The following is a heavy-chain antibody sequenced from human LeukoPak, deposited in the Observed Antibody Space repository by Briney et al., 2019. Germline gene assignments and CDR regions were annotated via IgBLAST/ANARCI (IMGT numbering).Heavy chain of an antibody. CDR3: ARVAAAGTLPLGP. Sequence: SETLSLTCTVSGGSISSYYWGWIRQPPGKGLEWIGSIYYSGSTYYNPSLKSRVTISVDTSKNQFSLKLSSVTAADTAVYYCARVAAAGTLPLGPWGQGTLVTVSS. CDR2: IYYSGST. CDR1: GGSISSYY. D-gene: IGHD6-13*01. J-gene: IGHJ5*02. V-gene: IGHV4-39*07.